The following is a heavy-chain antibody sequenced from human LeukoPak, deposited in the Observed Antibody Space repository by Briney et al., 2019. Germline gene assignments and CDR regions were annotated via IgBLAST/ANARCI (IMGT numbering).Heavy chain of an antibody. Sequence: NPSETLSLTCTVSGGSISSGDYYWNWIRQPAAAGKGLEWIGRISTSGSTNYNPSLKSRVTISVDTSKNQFSLKLSSVTAADTAVYYCARRPTTRYYYYYYMDVWGKGTTVTISS. J-gene: IGHJ6*03. CDR1: GGSISSGDYY. CDR3: ARRPTTRYYYYYYMDV. D-gene: IGHD4-17*01. V-gene: IGHV4-61*02. CDR2: ISTSGST.